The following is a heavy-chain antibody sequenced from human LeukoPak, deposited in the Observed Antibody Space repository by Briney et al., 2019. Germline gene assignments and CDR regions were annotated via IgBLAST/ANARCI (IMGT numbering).Heavy chain of an antibody. D-gene: IGHD5-18*01. CDR2: IYYSGST. J-gene: IGHJ4*02. V-gene: IGHV4-59*11. Sequence: SETLSLTCTVSGGSISGHYWSWIRQPPGKGLEWIGYIYYSGSTNYNPSLKSRVTISVDTSKNQFSLKLSSVTAADTAVYYCPRASIYDSYGLWGQGTLVTVSS. CDR3: PRASIYDSYGL. CDR1: GGSISGHY.